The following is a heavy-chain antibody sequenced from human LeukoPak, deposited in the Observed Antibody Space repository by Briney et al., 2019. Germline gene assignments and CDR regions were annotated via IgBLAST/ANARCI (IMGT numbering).Heavy chain of an antibody. D-gene: IGHD3-3*01. J-gene: IGHJ3*01. Sequence: TPSETLSLTCTVSGGSISSSSYYWGFIRQPPGKGLEWIASVYHSGKTYCNPSLKSRVTMSVDTSNNQFSLKLTSVSAADTALYYCASDYSSDSEGFDFWGHGTMVTVSS. CDR3: ASDYSSDSEGFDF. CDR1: GGSISSSSYY. V-gene: IGHV4-39*01. CDR2: VYHSGKT.